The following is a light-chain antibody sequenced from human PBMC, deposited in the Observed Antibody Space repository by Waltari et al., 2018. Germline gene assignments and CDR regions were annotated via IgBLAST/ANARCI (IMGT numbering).Light chain of an antibody. CDR1: SANTGSTT. V-gene: IGLV1-44*01. CDR2: SNN. J-gene: IGLJ1*01. Sequence: QSVLTQPPPASGTPGQRVTISCPGSSANTGSTTVNCSQQLPGTAPKLLIYSNNQRPSGVPDRFSGSKSGTSASLAISGLQSEDEADYYCAAWDDSLNVLYVFGTGTKVTVL. CDR3: AAWDDSLNVLYV.